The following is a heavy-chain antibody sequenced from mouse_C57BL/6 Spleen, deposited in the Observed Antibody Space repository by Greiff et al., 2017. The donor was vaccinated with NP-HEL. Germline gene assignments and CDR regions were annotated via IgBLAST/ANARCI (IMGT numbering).Heavy chain of an antibody. V-gene: IGHV1-19*01. Sequence: VQLQQSGPVLVKPGASVKMSCKASGYTFTDYYMNWVKQSHGKSLEWIGVINPYNGGTSYNQKFKGKATLTVDKSSSTAYMELNSLTSEDSAVYYCARSRMRGSSPDFAYWGQGTLVTVSA. CDR3: ARSRMRGSSPDFAY. J-gene: IGHJ3*01. CDR2: INPYNGGT. CDR1: GYTFTDYY. D-gene: IGHD1-1*01.